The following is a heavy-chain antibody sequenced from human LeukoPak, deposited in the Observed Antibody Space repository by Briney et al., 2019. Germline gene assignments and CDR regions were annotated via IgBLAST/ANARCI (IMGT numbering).Heavy chain of an antibody. V-gene: IGHV3-7*01. CDR2: IREDGSEK. Sequence: PGGSLRLSCAASGFTFSSYWMTWVRQAPGKGLEWVANIREDGSEKYYVGSVKGRFTVSRDNAKNSLYLQVNSLRAEDTAVYYCARLNYDFWSGVWEGYYMDVWGKGTTVTVSS. J-gene: IGHJ6*03. CDR3: ARLNYDFWSGVWEGYYMDV. D-gene: IGHD3-3*01. CDR1: GFTFSSYW.